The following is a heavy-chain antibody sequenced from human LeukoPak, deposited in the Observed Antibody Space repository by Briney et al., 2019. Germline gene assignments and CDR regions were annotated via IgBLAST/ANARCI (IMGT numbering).Heavy chain of an antibody. V-gene: IGHV3-7*01. CDR1: GFTFSTYR. CDR2: IKQDGSEK. Sequence: GGSLRLSCAASGFTFSTYRMSWVRQAPGKGLEWVANIKQDGSEKHCVDSVKGRFTISRDNAKNSLYLQMSSLRAEDTAVYYCTTSDINYRPFDNWGQGTLVTVSS. CDR3: TTSDINYRPFDN. D-gene: IGHD4-11*01. J-gene: IGHJ4*02.